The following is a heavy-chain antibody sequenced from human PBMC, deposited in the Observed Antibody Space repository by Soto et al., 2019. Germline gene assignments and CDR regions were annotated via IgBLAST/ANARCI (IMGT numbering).Heavy chain of an antibody. CDR2: IYYSGST. CDR1: GGSISSGGYY. D-gene: IGHD1-7*01. CDR3: ARRNSEMALDY. V-gene: IGHV4-31*03. Sequence: QVQLQESGPGLVKPSQTLSLTCTVSGGSISSGGYYWSWIRQHPGKGLEWIGYIYYSGSTYYNPSLKRRVTISVDTSKNPFALKLRSVTAADTAVYYCARRNSEMALDYWGQGTLVTVSS. J-gene: IGHJ4*02.